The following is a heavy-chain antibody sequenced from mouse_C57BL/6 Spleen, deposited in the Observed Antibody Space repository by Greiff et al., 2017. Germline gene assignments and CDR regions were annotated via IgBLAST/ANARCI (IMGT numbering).Heavy chain of an antibody. D-gene: IGHD1-1*01. CDR1: GYTFTDYN. CDR2: INPNNGGT. CDR3: ARRYYGRSYEAWFAY. J-gene: IGHJ3*01. V-gene: IGHV1-18*01. Sequence: EVQLQQSGPELVKPGASVKIPCKASGYTFTDYNMDWVKQSHGKSLEWIGDINPNNGGTIYNQKFKGKATLTVDKSSSTAYMELRSLTSEDTAVYYCARRYYGRSYEAWFAYWGQGTLVTVSA.